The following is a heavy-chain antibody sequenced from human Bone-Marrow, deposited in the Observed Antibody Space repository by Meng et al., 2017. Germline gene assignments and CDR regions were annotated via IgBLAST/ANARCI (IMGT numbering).Heavy chain of an antibody. CDR3: ARGVKGFGELLGWYFDL. J-gene: IGHJ2*01. Sequence: GRRGQCGGWLKTPWTSGKVSCKAAGYTFTSDDINWVRHATGQGLEWMGGIIPIFGTANYAQKFQGRVTITADESTSTAYMELSSLRSEDTAVYYCARGVKGFGELLGWYFDLWGRGTLVTVSS. V-gene: IGHV1-69*01. CDR2: IIPIFGTA. CDR1: GYTFTSDD. D-gene: IGHD3-10*01.